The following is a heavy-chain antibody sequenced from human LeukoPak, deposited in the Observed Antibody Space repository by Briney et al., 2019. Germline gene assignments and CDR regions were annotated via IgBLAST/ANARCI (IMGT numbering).Heavy chain of an antibody. D-gene: IGHD1-26*01. CDR3: TRHAVGASGY. CDR1: GFTFSGSA. Sequence: GGSLRLSCAASGFTFSGSATHWVRQASAKGREWVGRIRSKANSYATAYAASVKGRFTISRDDSKNTAYLQMNSLKTEDTAVYYCTRHAVGASGYWGQGTLVTVSS. CDR2: IRSKANSYAT. J-gene: IGHJ4*02. V-gene: IGHV3-73*01.